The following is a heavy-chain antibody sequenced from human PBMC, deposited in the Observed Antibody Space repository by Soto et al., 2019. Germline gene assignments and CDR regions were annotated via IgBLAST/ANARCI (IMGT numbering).Heavy chain of an antibody. CDR2: ISWNSGSI. V-gene: IGHV3-9*01. Sequence: PGGSLRLSCAASGFTFDDYAMHWVRQAPGKGLEWVSGISWNSGSIGYADSVKGRFTISRDNAKNSLYLQMNSLRAEDTALYYCAKEHTYRSRRRALYHGFYYGMDVWRQGTTVTVSS. CDR3: AKEHTYRSRRRALYHGFYYGMDV. D-gene: IGHD6-13*01. J-gene: IGHJ6*02. CDR1: GFTFDDYA.